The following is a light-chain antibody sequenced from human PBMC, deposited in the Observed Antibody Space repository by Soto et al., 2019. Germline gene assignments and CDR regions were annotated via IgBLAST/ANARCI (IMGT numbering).Light chain of an antibody. J-gene: IGLJ1*01. Sequence: QSALTQPAYVSGSPGQSITLSCTGTTSDVGGYHFVSWYQQHPGKAPKLMIYEVTNRPSGVSDRFSGSKSGNTASLTISGLQAEDEADYYCYSYTTTSTYVFGSGTKVTGL. CDR3: YSYTTTSTYV. CDR2: EVT. CDR1: TSDVGGYHF. V-gene: IGLV2-14*01.